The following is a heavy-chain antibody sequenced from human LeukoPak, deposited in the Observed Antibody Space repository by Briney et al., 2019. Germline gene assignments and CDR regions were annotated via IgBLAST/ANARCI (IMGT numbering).Heavy chain of an antibody. D-gene: IGHD6-13*01. V-gene: IGHV4-38-2*02. J-gene: IGHJ4*02. CDR1: GYSISSGYY. Sequence: NTSETLSLTCTVSGYSISSGYYWGWIRQPPGKGLEWIGSIYHSGSTYYNPSLKSRVTISVDTSKNQFSLKLSSVTAADTAVYYCAREWYSSSWYGGGYWGQGTLVTVSS. CDR2: IYHSGST. CDR3: AREWYSSSWYGGGY.